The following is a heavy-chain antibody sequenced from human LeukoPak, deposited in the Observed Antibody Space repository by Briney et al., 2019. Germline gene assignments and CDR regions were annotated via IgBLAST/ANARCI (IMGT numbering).Heavy chain of an antibody. J-gene: IGHJ6*03. CDR2: IRSKANSYAT. Sequence: GGSLRLSCAASGFTFRGSAMHWVRQASGKGLEWVGRIRSKANSYATAYAASVKGRFTISRDDSKNTAYLQMNSLKTEDTAVYYCTRADWGSSPYYYYYMDVWGKGTTVTVSS. V-gene: IGHV3-73*01. D-gene: IGHD7-27*01. CDR1: GFTFRGSA. CDR3: TRADWGSSPYYYYYMDV.